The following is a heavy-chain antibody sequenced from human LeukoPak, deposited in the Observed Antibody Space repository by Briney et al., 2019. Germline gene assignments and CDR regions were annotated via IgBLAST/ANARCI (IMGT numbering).Heavy chain of an antibody. CDR3: TKRDGQSFDY. D-gene: IGHD5-24*01. V-gene: IGHV3-23*01. CDR1: GFSFSTSM. CDR2: IVHGAETT. J-gene: IGHJ4*02. Sequence: PGGSLRLSCAASGFSFSTSMMSWVRRAPGQGREWVSTIVHGAETTYYADSVRGRFTISRDNFKDTLYLQMNSLRAEDTAIYYCTKRDGQSFDYWGQGALVTVSS.